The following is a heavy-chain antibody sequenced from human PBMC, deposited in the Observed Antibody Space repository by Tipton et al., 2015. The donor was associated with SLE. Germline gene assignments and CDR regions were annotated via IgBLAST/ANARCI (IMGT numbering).Heavy chain of an antibody. CDR1: GYTFTSYG. V-gene: IGHV1-18*04. J-gene: IGHJ3*02. CDR2: ISAYNGNT. D-gene: IGHD5-24*01. Sequence: QLVQSGAEVKKPGASVKVSCKASGYTFTSYGISWVRQAPGQGLEWMGWISAYNGNTNYAQKFQGRVTITADKSTSTAYMELSSLRSEDTAVYYCARAERWLTKDDAFDIWGQGTMVTVSS. CDR3: ARAERWLTKDDAFDI.